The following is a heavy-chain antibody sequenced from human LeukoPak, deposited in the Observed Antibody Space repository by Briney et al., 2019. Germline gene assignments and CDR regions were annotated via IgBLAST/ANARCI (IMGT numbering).Heavy chain of an antibody. CDR2: ISYDGSNK. D-gene: IGHD1-26*01. J-gene: IGHJ4*02. V-gene: IGHV3-30-3*01. Sequence: GGSLRLSCAASGFTFSSYAMHWVRQAPGKGLEWVAVISYDGSNKYYADSVKGRFTISRDNSKNTLYLQMNSLRAEDTAVYYCARLVGATNVFDYWGQGTLVTVSS. CDR1: GFTFSSYA. CDR3: ARLVGATNVFDY.